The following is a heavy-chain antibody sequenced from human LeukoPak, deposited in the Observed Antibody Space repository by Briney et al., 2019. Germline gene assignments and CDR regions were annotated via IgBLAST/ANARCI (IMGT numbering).Heavy chain of an antibody. V-gene: IGHV3-74*01. D-gene: IGHD4-11*01. CDR3: ARSVYSYYANWFDP. CDR1: GFAFSSNW. Sequence: GGSLRLSCAASGFAFSSNWMHWVRQAPGKGLVWVSRINSDGSSATYADSVQGRFTISRDNAKNTLYLQMNSLRADDTAVYYCARSVYSYYANWFDPWGQGTLVTVSS. CDR2: INSDGSSA. J-gene: IGHJ5*02.